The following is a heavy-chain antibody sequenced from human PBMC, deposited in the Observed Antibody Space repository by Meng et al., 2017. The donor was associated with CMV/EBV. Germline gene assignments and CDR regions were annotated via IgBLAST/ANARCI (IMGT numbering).Heavy chain of an antibody. CDR1: GFTFRTYG. V-gene: IGHV3-30*02. Sequence: GGSLRLSCAASGFTFRTYGMHWVRQAPGKGLEWVAFIRYDANTKWYADSVKGRFTISRDNSKNTLYLQMNSLRAEDTAVYYCAGYCSSTSCYMVDFDYWGQGTLVTVSS. CDR3: AGYCSSTSCYMVDFDY. J-gene: IGHJ4*02. D-gene: IGHD2-2*02. CDR2: IRYDANTK.